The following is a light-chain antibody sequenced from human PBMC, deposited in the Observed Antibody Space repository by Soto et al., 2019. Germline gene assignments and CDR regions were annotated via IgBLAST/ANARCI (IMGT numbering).Light chain of an antibody. CDR3: QQYVTAPWT. CDR1: QRVISSY. V-gene: IGKV3-20*01. Sequence: LTQSPGTLSLSPGEVATLSCRASQRVISSYLGWYQQKPGQAPRLLICGASKNAPGIPDRLCGSGSGPDYAPHTSRLEPEDLAVYYYQQYVTAPWTFGEGTKVDI. CDR2: GAS. J-gene: IGKJ1*01.